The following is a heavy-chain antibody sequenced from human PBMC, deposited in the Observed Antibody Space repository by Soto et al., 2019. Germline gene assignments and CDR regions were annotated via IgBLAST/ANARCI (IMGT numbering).Heavy chain of an antibody. D-gene: IGHD3-3*01. J-gene: IGHJ5*02. CDR3: ARDEGFLDP. V-gene: IGHV4-30-2*01. CDR1: GGSISSCGYS. CDR2: IYHSGST. Sequence: SETLSLTCAVSGGSISSCGYSWSWIRQPPVKGLEWIGYIYHSGSTYYNPSPKSRVTISVDRSKNQFSLKLSSVTAADTAVYYCARDEGFLDPWGQGTLVTVS.